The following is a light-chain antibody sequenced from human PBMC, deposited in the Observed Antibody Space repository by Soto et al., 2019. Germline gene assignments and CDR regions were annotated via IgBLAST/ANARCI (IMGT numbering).Light chain of an antibody. J-gene: IGKJ1*01. Sequence: DIQMTQSPSSLSASVGDSLTISCRASQYISTYLNWYQQKPGKAPKLLIYVASNLQSGVPSRFSGSGSGTDFTLTTSSLQPEDIATYYCQESCSTSFCQGTKVDIK. CDR2: VAS. V-gene: IGKV1-39*01. CDR1: QYISTY. CDR3: QESCSTS.